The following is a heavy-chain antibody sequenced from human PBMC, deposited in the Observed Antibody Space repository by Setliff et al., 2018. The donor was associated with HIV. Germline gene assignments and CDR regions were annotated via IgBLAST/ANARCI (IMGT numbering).Heavy chain of an antibody. J-gene: IGHJ5*02. CDR1: GASISSHY. CDR3: ARDPGGLYCRSTSCQGGCFDP. V-gene: IGHV4-59*11. CDR2: IYYSETT. D-gene: IGHD2-2*01. Sequence: SETLSLTCTVSGASISSHYWSWIRQSPGKGLEWIGSIYYSETTNNNPSLKSRVTISVDTSKNQLSLKLRSVTAADTAGYYCARDPGGLYCRSTSCQGGCFDPWGQGTLVTVSS.